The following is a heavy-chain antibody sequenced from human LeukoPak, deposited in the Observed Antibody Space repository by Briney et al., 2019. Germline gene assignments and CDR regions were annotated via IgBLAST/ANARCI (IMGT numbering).Heavy chain of an antibody. CDR1: GFTFSTYW. CDR3: TREAVAGIDY. V-gene: IGHV3-7*01. Sequence: GGSLRLSCAASGFTFSTYWMSWVRQAPGKGLEWVANIKQDGSEKYYLDSVKGRFTISRDNARNSLYLQMNSLRAEDTAVYFCTREAVAGIDYWGQGTLVTVSS. J-gene: IGHJ4*02. D-gene: IGHD6-19*01. CDR2: IKQDGSEK.